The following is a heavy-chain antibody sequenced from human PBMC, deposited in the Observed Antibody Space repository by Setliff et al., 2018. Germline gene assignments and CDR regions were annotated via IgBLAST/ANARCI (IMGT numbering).Heavy chain of an antibody. Sequence: PGASLKISCKGSGYSFSNFWIGWVRQMPGRGLEWMGIIYPGDSDARYSPSFRGQVTISVDKSISTAYLQWRSLKASDIAMYYCARVGYNSFFDYWGQGTLVTVSS. D-gene: IGHD5-12*01. CDR2: IYPGDSDA. CDR3: ARVGYNSFFDY. CDR1: GYSFSNFW. J-gene: IGHJ4*02. V-gene: IGHV5-51*01.